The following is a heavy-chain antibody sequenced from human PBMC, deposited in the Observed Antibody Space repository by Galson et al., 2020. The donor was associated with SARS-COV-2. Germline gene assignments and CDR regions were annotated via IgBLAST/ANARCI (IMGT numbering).Heavy chain of an antibody. J-gene: IGHJ6*02. Sequence: KSKTDGGTTDYAAPVKGRFTISRDDSKNTLYLQMNSLKTEDTAVYYCTTSSFLFGHYSIDIVVVPAAIFYYYYGMDVWGQGTTVTVSS. CDR3: TTSSFLFGHYSIDIVVVPAAIFYYYYGMDV. V-gene: IGHV3-15*01. CDR2: KSKTDGGTT. D-gene: IGHD2-2*02.